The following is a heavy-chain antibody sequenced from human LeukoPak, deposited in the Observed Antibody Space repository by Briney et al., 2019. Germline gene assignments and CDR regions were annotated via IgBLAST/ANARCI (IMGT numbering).Heavy chain of an antibody. V-gene: IGHV3-23*01. J-gene: IGHJ4*02. CDR3: AKRSPVTTYYFDS. D-gene: IGHD4-17*01. Sequence: GGSLRLSCAASRFTFSSYGMSWVRQAPGKGLEWVSNMSASGGSTLYADSVKGRFTISRDNSKNMLYLQMNSLRDEDTAVYHCAKRSPVTTYYFDSWGQGTLVTVSS. CDR2: MSASGGST. CDR1: RFTFSSYG.